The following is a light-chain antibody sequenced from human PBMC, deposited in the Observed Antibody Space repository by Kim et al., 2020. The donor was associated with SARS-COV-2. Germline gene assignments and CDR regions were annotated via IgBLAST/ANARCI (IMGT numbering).Light chain of an antibody. CDR3: QQYSDWPPGS. V-gene: IGKV3-15*01. Sequence: VSHGESVTPSCRASQNVYTNLASYQQKPGQAPRLLIYAASHRETGVPARISGGGSATVLTLTISNLQSEDFGVYYCQQYSDWPPGSFGQGTKLEI. CDR2: AAS. J-gene: IGKJ2*01. CDR1: QNVYTN.